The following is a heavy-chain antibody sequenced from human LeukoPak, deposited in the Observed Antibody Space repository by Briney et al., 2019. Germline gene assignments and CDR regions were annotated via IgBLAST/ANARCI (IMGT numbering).Heavy chain of an antibody. V-gene: IGHV4-59*01. J-gene: IGHJ5*02. Sequence: SETLSLTCTVSGGSISSYYWSWIRQPPGKGLEWIGYIYYSGSTNYNPSLKSRVTISVDTSKNQFSLKLSSVTAADTAVYYCARDSPYCTNGVCVNWFDPWGQGTLVTVSS. CDR2: IYYSGST. D-gene: IGHD2-8*01. CDR3: ARDSPYCTNGVCVNWFDP. CDR1: GGSISSYY.